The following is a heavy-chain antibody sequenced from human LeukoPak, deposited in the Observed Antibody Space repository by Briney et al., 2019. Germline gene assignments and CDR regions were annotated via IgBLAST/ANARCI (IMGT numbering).Heavy chain of an antibody. CDR3: ARGAQTYYDKAPVDY. CDR1: GGSFSGYY. J-gene: IGHJ4*02. V-gene: IGHV4-34*01. CDR2: INHSGST. Sequence: SETLSLTCAVYGGSFSGYYWSWIRQPPGKGLEWIGEINHSGSTNYNPSLKSRVTISVDTSKSQFSLKLNSMTAADTAVYYCARGAQTYYDKAPVDYWGQGTLVTVSS. D-gene: IGHD3-22*01.